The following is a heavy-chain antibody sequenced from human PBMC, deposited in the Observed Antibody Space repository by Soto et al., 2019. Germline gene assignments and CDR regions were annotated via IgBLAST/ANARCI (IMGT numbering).Heavy chain of an antibody. V-gene: IGHV3-48*03. CDR2: ISSGGTTI. CDR1: GFTFSNSE. D-gene: IGHD2-2*03. Sequence: PGGSLSLSCAASGFTFSNSEMNWVRQAPGKGLEWISYISSGGTTIYYADSVKGRFTTSRDNAKNSLYLQINSLRAEDTGLYYCAREWIDGHSYWGQGTLVTVSS. J-gene: IGHJ4*02. CDR3: AREWIDGHSY.